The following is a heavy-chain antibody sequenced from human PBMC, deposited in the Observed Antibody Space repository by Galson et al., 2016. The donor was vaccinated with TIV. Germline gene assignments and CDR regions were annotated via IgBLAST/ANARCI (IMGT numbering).Heavy chain of an antibody. J-gene: IGHJ4*02. Sequence: SLRLSCAASGFIFSSYGMHWVCQAPGKGLEWVAIIWFDGSEKYYADSVKGRFTISRDNSKKTLYLQLSSLRAEDTAVYYCARGLRCDTTSCNSLFDYWGQGTLVTVSS. V-gene: IGHV3-33*01. CDR3: ARGLRCDTTSCNSLFDY. CDR2: IWFDGSEK. D-gene: IGHD2-2*01. CDR1: GFIFSSYG.